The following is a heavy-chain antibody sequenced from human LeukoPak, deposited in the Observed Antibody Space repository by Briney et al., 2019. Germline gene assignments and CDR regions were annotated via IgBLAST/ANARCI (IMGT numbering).Heavy chain of an antibody. J-gene: IGHJ5*02. V-gene: IGHV5-51*01. Sequence: GESLKISCNGSGYXFTSYWICWVRQMPGKGLEWMGIIYPGDSDTRYSPSFQGQVTISADKSISTAYLQWSSLKASDTAMYYCARLARPPRGWFDPWGQGTLVTVSS. CDR2: IYPGDSDT. CDR1: GYXFTSYW. CDR3: ARLARPPRGWFDP. D-gene: IGHD5-12*01.